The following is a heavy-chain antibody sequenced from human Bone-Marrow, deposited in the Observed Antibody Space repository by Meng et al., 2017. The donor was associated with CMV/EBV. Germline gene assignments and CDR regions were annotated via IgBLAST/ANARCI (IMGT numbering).Heavy chain of an antibody. V-gene: IGHV4-34*01. CDR1: GESFNGYY. D-gene: IGHD2-15*01. CDR3: ATLSGYCSGGSCYPDV. CDR2: INHSGTT. Sequence: SETLSLTCTVYGESFNGYYWNWIRQPPGKGLEWIGEINHSGTTNYNPSLKSRVTISVDTSKKQFSLKLTSVTAADTAVYYCATLSGYCSGGSCYPDVWGQGTLVTFSS. J-gene: IGHJ4*02.